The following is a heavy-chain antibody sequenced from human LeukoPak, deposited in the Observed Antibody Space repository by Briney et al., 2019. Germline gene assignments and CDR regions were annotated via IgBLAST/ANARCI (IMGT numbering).Heavy chain of an antibody. Sequence: NPSETLSLTCAVDGGSFSGYYWSWIRQPPGKGLEWVGEINHSGSTNYNPSLKSRVTISVDTSKNQFSLKLSSVTAADTAVYYCARAPYCSSTSCYDYWGQGTLVTVSS. CDR3: ARAPYCSSTSCYDY. CDR2: INHSGST. CDR1: GGSFSGYY. J-gene: IGHJ4*02. D-gene: IGHD2-2*01. V-gene: IGHV4-34*01.